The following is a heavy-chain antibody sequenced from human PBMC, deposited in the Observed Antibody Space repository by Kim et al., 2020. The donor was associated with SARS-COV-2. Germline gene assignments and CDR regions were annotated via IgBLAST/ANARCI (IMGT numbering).Heavy chain of an antibody. CDR2: IYHSGST. D-gene: IGHD2-21*02. J-gene: IGHJ2*01. Sequence: SETLSLTCTVSGYSISSGYYWGWIRQPPGKGLEWIGSIYHSGSTYYNPSLKSRVTISVDTSKNQFSLKLSSVTAADTAVYYCARVLRIGAGDNTVVTHWGYWYFDLWGRGTLVTVSS. CDR1: GYSISSGYY. CDR3: ARVLRIGAGDNTVVTHWGYWYFDL. V-gene: IGHV4-38-2*02.